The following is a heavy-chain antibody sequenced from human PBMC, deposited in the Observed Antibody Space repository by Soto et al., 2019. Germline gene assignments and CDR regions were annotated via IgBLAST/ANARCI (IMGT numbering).Heavy chain of an antibody. D-gene: IGHD1-7*01. CDR3: ARGGVAITGTTLGFDY. J-gene: IGHJ4*02. V-gene: IGHV4-4*02. CDR2: IYHSGST. Sequence: PSETLSLTCAVSGGSISSSNWWSWVRQPPGKGLEWIGEIYHSGSTNYNPSLKSRVTISVDKSKNQFSLKLSSVTAADTAVYYCARGGVAITGTTLGFDYWGQGTLVTVSS. CDR1: GGSISSSNW.